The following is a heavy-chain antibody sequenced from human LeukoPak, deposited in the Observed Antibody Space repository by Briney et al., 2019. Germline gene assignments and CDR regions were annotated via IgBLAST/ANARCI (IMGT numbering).Heavy chain of an antibody. V-gene: IGHV1-2*02. Sequence: ASVTVSCKASGYTFTGYYMHWVRQAPGQGLEWMGWINPNSGGTNYAQKFQGRVTMTRDTSISTAYMELSRLRSDDTAVYYCARAKQQLVLFWFDPWGQGTLVTVSS. CDR2: INPNSGGT. CDR3: ARAKQQLVLFWFDP. J-gene: IGHJ5*02. D-gene: IGHD6-13*01. CDR1: GYTFTGYY.